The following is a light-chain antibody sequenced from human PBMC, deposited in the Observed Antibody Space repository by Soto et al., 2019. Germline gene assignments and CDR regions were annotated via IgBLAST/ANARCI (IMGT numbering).Light chain of an antibody. CDR3: SSYAGSNNFVV. Sequence: QSALTQPPSASGSPGQSVTISCTGTSSDIGGYNYVSWYQQHPGTAPKLMIYEVSQRPSGVPDRFSGSKSGNTASLTVSGLQAEDEAAYYCSSYAGSNNFVVFGGGTKLTVL. CDR1: SSDIGGYNY. J-gene: IGLJ2*01. CDR2: EVS. V-gene: IGLV2-8*01.